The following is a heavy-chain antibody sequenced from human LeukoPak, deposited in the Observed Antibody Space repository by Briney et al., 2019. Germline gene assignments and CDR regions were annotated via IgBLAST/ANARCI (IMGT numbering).Heavy chain of an antibody. V-gene: IGHV3-15*01. CDR3: TQQIGGSGSYYNIIY. D-gene: IGHD3-10*01. Sequence: GGSLRLSCAASGFTFSNAWMSWVRQAPGKGLEWVGRIKSKTDGGTTDYAAPVKGRFTISRDDSKNTLYLQMNSLKTEDTAVYYCTQQIGGSGSYYNIIYWGQVTLVTVSS. CDR1: GFTFSNAW. J-gene: IGHJ4*02. CDR2: IKSKTDGGTT.